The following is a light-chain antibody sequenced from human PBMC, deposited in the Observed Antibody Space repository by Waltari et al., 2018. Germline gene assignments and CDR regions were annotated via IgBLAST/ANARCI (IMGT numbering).Light chain of an antibody. CDR2: KES. J-gene: IGKJ1*01. CDR1: QSISSW. CDR3: QQYNSYSGT. Sequence: DIQMTQSPSTLSASVGDRVTITCRASQSISSWLAWYQQKPGTAPKVLISKESSLESGVPSRFSVSGAVTEFTLTISSLQPDDFATDYCQQYNSYSGTFGQGTKVEIK. V-gene: IGKV1-5*03.